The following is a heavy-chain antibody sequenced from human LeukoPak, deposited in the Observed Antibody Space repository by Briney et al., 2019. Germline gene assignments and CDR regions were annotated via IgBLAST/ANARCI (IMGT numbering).Heavy chain of an antibody. CDR1: GFTFSSHG. CDR2: VSFDGSNQ. V-gene: IGHV3-33*06. CDR3: ANFRGGDSSGYYEH. J-gene: IGHJ1*01. Sequence: PGGSLRLSCVASGFTFSSHGMHWVRLAPGKGLEWVALVSFDGSNQYYADSVKGRFTISRDNSKNTLYLQMNSLRAEDTAVYYCANFRGGDSSGYYEHWGQGTLVSVSS. D-gene: IGHD3-22*01.